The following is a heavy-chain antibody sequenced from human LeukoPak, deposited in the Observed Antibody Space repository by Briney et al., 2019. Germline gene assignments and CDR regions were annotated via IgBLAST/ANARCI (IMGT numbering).Heavy chain of an antibody. CDR1: GFTVSSNY. CDR3: ARALWSGPVYYGMDV. Sequence: PGGSLRLSCAASGFTVSSNYMSWVRQAPGKGLEWVSVIYSGGSTYYADSVKGRFTISRDNSKNTLYLQMNSLRAEGTAVYYCARALWSGPVYYGMDVWGQGTTVTVSS. CDR2: IYSGGST. D-gene: IGHD3-10*01. J-gene: IGHJ6*02. V-gene: IGHV3-53*01.